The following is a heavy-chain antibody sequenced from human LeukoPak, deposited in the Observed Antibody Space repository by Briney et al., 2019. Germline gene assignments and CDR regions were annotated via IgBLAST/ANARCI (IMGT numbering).Heavy chain of an antibody. CDR1: GFTFNTYW. Sequence: GGSLRLSCAASGFTFNTYWMNWVRQAPGKGLEWVANIKQDGSEKYYVDSVEGRFTISRDNAKNSLYLQMNSLRAEDTAVYYCAPGRYYFDYWGQGTLVTVSS. V-gene: IGHV3-7*02. J-gene: IGHJ4*02. CDR2: IKQDGSEK. CDR3: APGRYYFDY.